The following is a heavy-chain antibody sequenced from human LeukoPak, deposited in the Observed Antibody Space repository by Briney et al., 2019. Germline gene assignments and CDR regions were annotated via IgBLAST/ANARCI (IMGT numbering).Heavy chain of an antibody. Sequence: PGGSLRLSCAASGFTFSSYSMNWVRQAPGKGLEWVSYISGYSSTIYYADSVKGRFTISRDNAKNSLYLQMNSLRAEDTAVYYCARDDNWGYAFDTWGQGTMVTVSS. CDR3: ARDDNWGYAFDT. J-gene: IGHJ3*02. V-gene: IGHV3-48*01. CDR2: ISGYSSTI. D-gene: IGHD7-27*01. CDR1: GFTFSSYS.